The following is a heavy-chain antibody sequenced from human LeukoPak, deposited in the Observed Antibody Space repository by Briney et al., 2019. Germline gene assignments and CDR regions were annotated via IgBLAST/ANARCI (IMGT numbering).Heavy chain of an antibody. CDR3: ASIGGIAARNDY. Sequence: SETLSLTCTVSGGSISSYYWSWIRQPAGKGLEWIGRIYTSGGTNYNPSLKSRVTMSVDTSKNQFSLKLSSVTAADTAVYYCASIGGIAARNDYWGQGTLVTVSS. CDR2: IYTSGGT. CDR1: GGSISSYY. D-gene: IGHD6-6*01. J-gene: IGHJ4*02. V-gene: IGHV4-4*07.